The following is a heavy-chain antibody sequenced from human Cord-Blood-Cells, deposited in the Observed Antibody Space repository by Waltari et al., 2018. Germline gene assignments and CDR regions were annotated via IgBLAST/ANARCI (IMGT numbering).Heavy chain of an antibody. CDR2: ISSSSSYI. D-gene: IGHD6-6*01. CDR3: ARRGQLDAFDI. J-gene: IGHJ3*02. CDR1: GFTFRRYR. V-gene: IGHV3-21*01. Sequence: EVQLVESGGGLVKPGGSLRRPCAASGFTFRRYRMYWVRQAPGKGLEWVSSISSSSSYIYYADSVKGRFTISRDNAKNSLYLQMNSLRAEDTAVYYCARRGQLDAFDIWGQGTMVTVSS.